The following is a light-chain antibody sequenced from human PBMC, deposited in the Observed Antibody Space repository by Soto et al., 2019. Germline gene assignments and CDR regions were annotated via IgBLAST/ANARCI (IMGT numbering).Light chain of an antibody. Sequence: IQMTQWPPALSGSVGDRVTITCRASQTISSWLAWYQQKPGKAPKLLIYKASTLKSAVPSRFTGSGSGTDFALTVNSLQAENFATYYSPRGYSSSATFGQGTRLEIK. CDR1: QTISSW. CDR3: PRGYSSSAT. J-gene: IGKJ5*01. V-gene: IGKV1-5*03. CDR2: KAS.